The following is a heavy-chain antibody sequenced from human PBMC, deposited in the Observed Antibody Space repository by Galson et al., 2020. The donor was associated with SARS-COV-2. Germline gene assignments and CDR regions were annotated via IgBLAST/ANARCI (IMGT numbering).Heavy chain of an antibody. Sequence: GGSLRLSCAASGFTFSSYGMHWVRQAPGKGLEWVAVISYAGSNKYYADSVKGRFTISRDNSKNTLYLQMNSLRAEDTAVYYCAKLPLRFLEWSNYYGMDVWGQGTTVTVSS. CDR1: GFTFSSYG. CDR3: AKLPLRFLEWSNYYGMDV. D-gene: IGHD3-3*01. J-gene: IGHJ6*02. CDR2: ISYAGSNK. V-gene: IGHV3-30*18.